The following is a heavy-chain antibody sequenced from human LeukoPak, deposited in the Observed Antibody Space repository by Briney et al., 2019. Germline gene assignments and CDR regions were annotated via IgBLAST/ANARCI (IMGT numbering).Heavy chain of an antibody. D-gene: IGHD3-3*01. Sequence: PGGSLRLSCAASGFTFDDYAMNWVRQAPGKGLEWVSAISGSGGSTYYADSVKGRFTISRDNSKNTLYLQMNGLRAEDTAVYYCAKDKQSLGITIFGVVAYYFDYWGQGTLVTVSS. J-gene: IGHJ4*02. CDR3: AKDKQSLGITIFGVVAYYFDY. CDR1: GFTFDDYA. V-gene: IGHV3-23*01. CDR2: ISGSGGST.